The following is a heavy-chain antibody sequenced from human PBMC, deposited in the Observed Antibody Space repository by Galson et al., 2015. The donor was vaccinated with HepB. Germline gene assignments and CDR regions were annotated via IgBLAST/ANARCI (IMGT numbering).Heavy chain of an antibody. CDR3: ARTGYSGYDAYNWFDP. Sequence: SVKVSCKASGYTFTSYAMNWVRQAPGQGLEWMGWINTNTGNPTYAQGFTGRFVFSLDTSVSTAYLQISSLKAEDTAVYYCARTGYSGYDAYNWFDPWGQGTLVTVSS. D-gene: IGHD5-12*01. V-gene: IGHV7-4-1*02. J-gene: IGHJ5*02. CDR1: GYTFTSYA. CDR2: INTNTGNP.